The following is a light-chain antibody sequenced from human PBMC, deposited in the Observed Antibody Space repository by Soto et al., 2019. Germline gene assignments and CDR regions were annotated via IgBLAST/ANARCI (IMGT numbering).Light chain of an antibody. CDR3: SSYTSSSTYV. CDR2: DVS. CDR1: SSDVGSSNG. J-gene: IGLJ1*01. Sequence: QSDVRRPGNMDGSPGQPVTINCTGTSSDVGSSNGVSWYQQPPGTAPKLMIYDVSNRPSGVPDRFSGSKSGNTASLTISGLQAEDEADYYCSSYTSSSTYVFGTGTKVTVL. V-gene: IGLV2-18*02.